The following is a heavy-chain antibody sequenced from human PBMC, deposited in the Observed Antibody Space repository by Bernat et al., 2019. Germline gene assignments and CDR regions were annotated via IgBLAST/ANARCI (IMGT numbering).Heavy chain of an antibody. CDR3: ARDRQQFFPFDY. J-gene: IGHJ4*02. V-gene: IGHV3-30*01. Sequence: QVKLVESGGGVVQPGRSLRHSCVATGFTFSTYAMHWVRQAPGKGLEWLAVISDEGGDKFYADSVKGRFTISKDNSKNTLYLQMNSLRAEDTAVYYCARDRQQFFPFDYWGQGTLVTVSS. D-gene: IGHD6-6*01. CDR1: GFTFSTYA. CDR2: ISDEGGDK.